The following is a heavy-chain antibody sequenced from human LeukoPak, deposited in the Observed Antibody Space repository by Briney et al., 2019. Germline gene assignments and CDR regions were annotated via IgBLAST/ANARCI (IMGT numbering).Heavy chain of an antibody. Sequence: SETLSLTCTVSGGSISSSSYYWGWIRQPPGKGLEWIGSIYYSGSTYYNPSLKSRVTISVDTPKNQFSLKLSSVTAADTAVYYCARLSISNFDYWGQGTLVTVSS. V-gene: IGHV4-39*01. CDR1: GGSISSSSYY. J-gene: IGHJ4*02. CDR2: IYYSGST. D-gene: IGHD6-13*01. CDR3: ARLSISNFDY.